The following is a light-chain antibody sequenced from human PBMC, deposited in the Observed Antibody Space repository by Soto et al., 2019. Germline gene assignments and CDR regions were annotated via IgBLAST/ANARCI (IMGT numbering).Light chain of an antibody. Sequence: EIVLTQAPGTLSLSPGEGATLTCRARQSVSSSSVACYQQKRGKAPRLLIHDASRRATRSPDRFSGCGAGTDFTLTSSRLEPEAFAVYSCPQYGGATQTCGPGTKVEIK. CDR1: QSVSSSS. CDR3: PQYGGATQT. V-gene: IGKV3-20*01. CDR2: DAS. J-gene: IGKJ1*01.